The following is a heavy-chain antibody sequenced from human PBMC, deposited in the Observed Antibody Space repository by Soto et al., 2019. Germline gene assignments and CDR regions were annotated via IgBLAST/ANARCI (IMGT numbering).Heavy chain of an antibody. D-gene: IGHD1-26*01. V-gene: IGHV3-30*18. CDR1: GFTFSSYG. CDR3: AKEGMTSVGNYFDY. CDR2: ISYDGSNK. Sequence: GGSLRLSCAASGFTFSSYGMHWVRQAPGKGLEWVAVISYDGSNKYYADSVKGRFTISRDNSKNTLYLQMNSLRAEDTAVYYCAKEGMTSVGNYFDYWGQGTLVTVS. J-gene: IGHJ4*02.